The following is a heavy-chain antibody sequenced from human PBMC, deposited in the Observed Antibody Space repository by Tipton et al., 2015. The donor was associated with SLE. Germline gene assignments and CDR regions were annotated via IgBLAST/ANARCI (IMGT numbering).Heavy chain of an antibody. J-gene: IGHJ6*02. CDR2: ITQTGIT. Sequence: TLSLTCAVYGGTFSGYHWTWIRQTPGKGLEWIGEITQTGITNYSPSLKSRLTISTDTSKRQISLRLTSMTAADTAVYYCAGHRLSRYSSGRGSSGVTVWGRGTAVTISS. CDR1: GGTFSGYH. V-gene: IGHV4-34*08. D-gene: IGHD2-21*01. CDR3: AGHRLSRYSSGRGSSGVTV.